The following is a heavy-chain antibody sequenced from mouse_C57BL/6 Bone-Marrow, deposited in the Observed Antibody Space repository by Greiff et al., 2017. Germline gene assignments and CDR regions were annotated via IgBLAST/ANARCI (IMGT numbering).Heavy chain of an antibody. D-gene: IGHD1-1*01. CDR3: ARHEDRNYGPWFAY. V-gene: IGHV1-62-2*01. J-gene: IGHJ3*01. CDR1: GYTFTEYT. CDR2: FYPGSGSI. Sequence: VKLQQSGAELVKPGASVKLSCKASGYTFTEYTIHWVKQRSGQGLEWIGWFYPGSGSIKYNEKFKDKATLTADKSSSPVYMELSRLTSEDSSVYFCARHEDRNYGPWFAYWGQGTLVTVSA.